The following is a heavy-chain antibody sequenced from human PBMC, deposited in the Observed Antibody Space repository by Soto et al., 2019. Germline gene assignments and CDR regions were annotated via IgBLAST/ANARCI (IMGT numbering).Heavy chain of an antibody. CDR1: GFTFSSYG. J-gene: IGHJ5*02. V-gene: IGHV3-30*18. CDR3: AKDKDDSSPTNWFDP. D-gene: IGHD6-13*01. Sequence: PGGSLRLSCAASGFTFSSYGMHWVRQAPGKGLEWVAVISYDGSNKYYADSVKGRFTISRDNSKNTLYLQMNSLRAEDTAVYYCAKDKDDSSPTNWFDPWGQGTLVTVSS. CDR2: ISYDGSNK.